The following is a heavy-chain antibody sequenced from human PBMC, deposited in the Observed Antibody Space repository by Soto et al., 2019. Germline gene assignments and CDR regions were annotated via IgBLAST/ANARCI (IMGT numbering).Heavy chain of an antibody. Sequence: WWSLRLSCSASVFTFSSYSMNWFRQAPGKGLEWVSYISSSADHIYYADSVKGRFIISRDNAKHSLYLQMNSLRAEDTAVCYCARDLQMATIRGGDYWGQGTLVTVSS. CDR2: ISSSADHI. D-gene: IGHD5-12*01. V-gene: IGHV3-21*01. CDR3: ARDLQMATIRGGDY. J-gene: IGHJ4*02. CDR1: VFTFSSYS.